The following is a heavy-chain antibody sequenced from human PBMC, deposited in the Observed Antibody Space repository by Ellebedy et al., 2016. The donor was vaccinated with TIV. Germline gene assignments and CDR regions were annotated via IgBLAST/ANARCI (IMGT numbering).Heavy chain of an antibody. Sequence: SETLSLTCTVSGDSISSYYLSWIRQPPGKGLEWIGYIYYGGSTNYNPSLKSRLTMSVDTSKNEFSLKLTSVTAADTAVYYCARSTFITEGFDYWGLGTLVTVSS. CDR2: IYYGGST. CDR1: GDSISSYY. CDR3: ARSTFITEGFDY. D-gene: IGHD3-22*01. J-gene: IGHJ4*02. V-gene: IGHV4-59*08.